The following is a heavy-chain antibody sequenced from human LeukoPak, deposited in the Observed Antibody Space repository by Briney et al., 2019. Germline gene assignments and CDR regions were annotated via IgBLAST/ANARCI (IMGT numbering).Heavy chain of an antibody. D-gene: IGHD2-15*01. Sequence: PSETLSLTCAVYGGSFSGYYWSWIRQPPGKGLEWIGEINHSGSTNYNPSLKSRVTISVDTSKNQFSLKLSSVTAADTAVYYCATSGGSSQLDVWGKGTTFTVSS. CDR3: ATSGGSSQLDV. J-gene: IGHJ6*04. CDR1: GGSFSGYY. V-gene: IGHV4-34*01. CDR2: INHSGST.